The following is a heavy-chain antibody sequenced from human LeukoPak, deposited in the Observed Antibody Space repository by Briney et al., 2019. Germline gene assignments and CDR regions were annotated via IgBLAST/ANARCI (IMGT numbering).Heavy chain of an antibody. CDR2: IYTSGST. J-gene: IGHJ4*02. CDR1: GGSISSYY. D-gene: IGHD3-16*02. V-gene: IGHV4-4*07. Sequence: SETLSLTCTDSGGSISSYYWSWIRQPAGEGLEWIGRIYTSGSTNYNPSLKSRVTISVDTSKNQFSLKLSSVTAADTAVYYCAREYYDYVWGSYRRESEFDYWGQGTLVTVSS. CDR3: AREYYDYVWGSYRRESEFDY.